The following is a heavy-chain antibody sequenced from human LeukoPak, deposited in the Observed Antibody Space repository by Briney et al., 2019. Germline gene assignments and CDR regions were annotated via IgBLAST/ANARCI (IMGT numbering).Heavy chain of an antibody. V-gene: IGHV4-4*07. CDR2: IYTSGST. Sequence: SETLSLTCTVSGGSISSYYWSWIRQPAGKGLEWIGRIYTSGSTNYNPSLKSRVTMSVDTSKNQFSLKLSSVTAADTAVYYCARGGVLLWFGEFYYFDYWGQGTLVTVSS. CDR3: ARGGVLLWFGEFYYFDY. J-gene: IGHJ4*02. CDR1: GGSISSYY. D-gene: IGHD3-10*01.